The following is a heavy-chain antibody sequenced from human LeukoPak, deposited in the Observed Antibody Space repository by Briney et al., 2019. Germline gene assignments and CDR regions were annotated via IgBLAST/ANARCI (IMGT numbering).Heavy chain of an antibody. V-gene: IGHV4-34*01. D-gene: IGHD3-3*01. Sequence: SETLSLTCAVYGGSFSGYYWSWIRQPPGKGLEWIGEINHSGSTNYNPSLKSRVTISVDTSKNQFSLKLSSVTAADTAVYYCARGLGQNYDFWSGSSSNWFDPWGQGTLVTVSS. CDR2: INHSGST. CDR3: ARGLGQNYDFWSGSSSNWFDP. CDR1: GGSFSGYY. J-gene: IGHJ5*02.